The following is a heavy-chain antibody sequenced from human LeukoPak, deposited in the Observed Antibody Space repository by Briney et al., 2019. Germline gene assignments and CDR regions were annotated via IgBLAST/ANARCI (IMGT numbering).Heavy chain of an antibody. CDR2: IRSNGDTA. J-gene: IGHJ4*02. CDR3: ARDEGVSFDY. Sequence: GGSLRLSCAASGFTFSRIAMTWVRQAPGKGLEWVSTIRSNGDTAYYADSVKGRFTISRDNAKNSLFLQMNSLRAEDTAVYYCARDEGVSFDYWGQGILVTVSS. CDR1: GFTFSRIA. V-gene: IGHV3-21*01.